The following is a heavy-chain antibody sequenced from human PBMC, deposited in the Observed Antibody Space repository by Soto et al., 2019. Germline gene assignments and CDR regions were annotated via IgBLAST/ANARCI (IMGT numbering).Heavy chain of an antibody. J-gene: IGHJ5*02. CDR1: GFTFSTYT. V-gene: IGHV3-48*01. CDR2: SSSGSSTI. D-gene: IGHD5-18*01. Sequence: DVQLVESGGGLVQPGGSLRLSCAASGFTFSTYTMNWVRQAPGKGLEWVSYSSSGSSTIHYADSVRGRFTISRDNAKNSLYRTMNCLRAADTAVYYCARGNSCGYNWFAPWDQGTLVTVSS. CDR3: ARGNSCGYNWFAP.